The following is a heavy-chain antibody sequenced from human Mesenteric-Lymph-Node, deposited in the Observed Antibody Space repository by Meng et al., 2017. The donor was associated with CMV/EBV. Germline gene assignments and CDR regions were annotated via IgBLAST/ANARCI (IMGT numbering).Heavy chain of an antibody. CDR3: AKDRDFEGMDV. CDR2: LWSDGTNK. J-gene: IGHJ6*02. D-gene: IGHD3/OR15-3a*01. Sequence: GESLRLSCVASGFSVSSDAMHWVRQAPGKGLEWVAVLWSDGTNKYYVESVKGRFTISRDNSNNTLHLQMNSLRVEDTAVYHCAKDRDFEGMDVWGQGTTVTVSS. V-gene: IGHV3-33*03. CDR1: GFSVSSDA.